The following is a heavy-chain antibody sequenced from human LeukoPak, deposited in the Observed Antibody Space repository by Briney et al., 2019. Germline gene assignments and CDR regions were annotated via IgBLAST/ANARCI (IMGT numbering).Heavy chain of an antibody. CDR1: GYSFISYW. J-gene: IGHJ4*02. D-gene: IGHD3-10*01. Sequence: GESLKISCKGSGYSFISYWIGWVRQMPGKGLEWMGIIYPGDSDTRYSPSFQGQVTISADKSISIVYLQWSSLKASDTAMYYCARHYYYGSGSSSSYFDYWGQGTLVTVS. CDR3: ARHYYYGSGSSSSYFDY. V-gene: IGHV5-51*01. CDR2: IYPGDSDT.